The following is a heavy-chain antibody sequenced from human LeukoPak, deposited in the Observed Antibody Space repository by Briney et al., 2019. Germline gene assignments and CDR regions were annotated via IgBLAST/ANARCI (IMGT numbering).Heavy chain of an antibody. CDR3: ARGPVSYGSGSYYTN. CDR1: GGSFSGYY. V-gene: IGHV4-34*01. J-gene: IGHJ4*02. D-gene: IGHD3-10*01. Sequence: SETLSLTCAVYGGSFSGYYWSWIRQPPGKGLEWIGEINHSGSTNYNPSLKSRVTISVDTSKNQFSLKLSSVTAADTAVYYCARGPVSYGSGSYYTNWGQGTLVTVSS. CDR2: INHSGST.